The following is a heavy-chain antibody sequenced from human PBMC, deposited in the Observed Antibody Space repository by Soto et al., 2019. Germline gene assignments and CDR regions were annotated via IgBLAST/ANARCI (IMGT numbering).Heavy chain of an antibody. V-gene: IGHV1-3*01. CDR3: ARDDILTGYAFDY. D-gene: IGHD3-9*01. CDR2: INAGNGNT. CDR1: GYTFTSYA. Sequence: ASVKVSCKASGYTFTSYAMHWVRQAPGQRLEWMGWINAGNGNTKYSQKFQGRVTITRDTSASTAYMELSSLRSEDTAVYYCARDDILTGYAFDYWGQGTLVTVSS. J-gene: IGHJ4*02.